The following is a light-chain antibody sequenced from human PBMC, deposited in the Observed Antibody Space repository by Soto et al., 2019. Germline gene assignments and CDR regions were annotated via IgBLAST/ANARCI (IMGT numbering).Light chain of an antibody. CDR1: QTITNNY. Sequence: EIVLTQSPGTLSLSPWERATLSCRASQTITNNYLAWYQQRPGQAPRLLIYAASSRATGIPDRFSGSGSGTDFTLSISRLEPEDFAVYFCQQYGSSPLTFGGGTKVDIK. J-gene: IGKJ4*01. CDR2: AAS. CDR3: QQYGSSPLT. V-gene: IGKV3-20*01.